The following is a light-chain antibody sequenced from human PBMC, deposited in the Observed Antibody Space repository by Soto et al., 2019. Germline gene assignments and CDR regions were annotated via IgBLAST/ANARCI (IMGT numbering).Light chain of an antibody. CDR3: QQYNNWPQT. Sequence: EILLSQSPATLSLSPGERATLSCRASQSVNNFLAWYQQKPGQAPRLLIYGASTRATGIPARFSGSGSGTEFTLTISSLQSEDFAVYYCQQYNNWPQTFGQGTKVDIK. V-gene: IGKV3-15*01. CDR2: GAS. CDR1: QSVNNF. J-gene: IGKJ1*01.